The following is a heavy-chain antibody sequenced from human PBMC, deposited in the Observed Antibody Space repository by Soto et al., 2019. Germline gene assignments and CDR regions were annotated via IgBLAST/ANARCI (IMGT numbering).Heavy chain of an antibody. CDR1: GFTFSSYS. D-gene: IGHD3-22*01. CDR2: ISSSSSYI. J-gene: IGHJ3*02. CDR3: ARDHHYYDSSGYRAFDI. V-gene: IGHV3-21*01. Sequence: GGSLRLSCAASGFTFSSYSMNWVRQAPGKGLEWVSSISSSSSYIYYADSVKGRFTISRDNAKNSLYLRMNSLRAEDTAVYYCARDHHYYDSSGYRAFDIWGQGTMVTVSS.